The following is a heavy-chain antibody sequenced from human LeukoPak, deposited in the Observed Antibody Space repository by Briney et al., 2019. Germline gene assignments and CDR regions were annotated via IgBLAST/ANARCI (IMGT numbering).Heavy chain of an antibody. CDR2: IYYSGST. V-gene: IGHV4-59*08. Sequence: SETLSLTCTVSGGSISSYYWSWIRQPPGKGLEWIGYIYYSGSTNYKPSLKSRVTISVDTSKNQFSLKLSSVTAADTAVYYCARATFGEFLDYWGQGTLVTVSS. J-gene: IGHJ4*02. CDR1: GGSISSYY. CDR3: ARATFGEFLDY. D-gene: IGHD3-10*02.